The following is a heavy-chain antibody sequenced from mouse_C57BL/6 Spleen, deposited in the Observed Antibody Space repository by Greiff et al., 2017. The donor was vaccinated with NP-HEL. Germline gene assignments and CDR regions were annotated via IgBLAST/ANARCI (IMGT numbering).Heavy chain of an antibody. CDR2: IHPNSGST. Sequence: QVQLQQPGAELVKPGASVKLSCKASGYTFTSYWMHWVKQRPGQGLEWIGMIHPNSGSTNYNEKFKSKATLTVDKSSSTAYSQLSSLTSEDSAVYYCASDSSGYGMDYWGQGTSVTVSS. D-gene: IGHD3-2*02. J-gene: IGHJ4*01. CDR1: GYTFTSYW. V-gene: IGHV1-64*01. CDR3: ASDSSGYGMDY.